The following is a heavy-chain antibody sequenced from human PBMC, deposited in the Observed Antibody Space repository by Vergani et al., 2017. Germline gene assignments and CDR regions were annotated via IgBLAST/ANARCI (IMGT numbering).Heavy chain of an antibody. CDR1: GDSMNTYY. CDR2: IYDSGDT. J-gene: IGHJ5*02. CDR3: VRTVALWFGETKDGGWFDP. Sequence: QVQLQESGPGLVKPSETLSLTCSVSGDSMNTYYWTWIRQPPGKGLEWIGYIYDSGDTKYNPSLKSRVTMPLDTSKNQFSLNLYSVTAADTAVYYCVRTVALWFGETKDGGWFDPWGQGTLVTVTS. V-gene: IGHV4-59*08. D-gene: IGHD3-10*01.